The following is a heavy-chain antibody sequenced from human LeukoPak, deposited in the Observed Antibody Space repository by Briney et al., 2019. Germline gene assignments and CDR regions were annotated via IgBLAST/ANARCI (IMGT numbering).Heavy chain of an antibody. CDR2: ITGSGGST. D-gene: IGHD4-17*01. V-gene: IGHV3-23*01. J-gene: IGHJ4*03. CDR1: GFTFSSYA. Sequence: GGCLRLSCAAAGFTFSSYAMSWVRQAPGKGLEWASLITGSGGSTFYADSVKGRFTISRDNSKMTLYLQMNSLKAEDTAVYYCAKGTTVTATLFHWGHRTLVTVSS. CDR3: AKGTTVTATLFH.